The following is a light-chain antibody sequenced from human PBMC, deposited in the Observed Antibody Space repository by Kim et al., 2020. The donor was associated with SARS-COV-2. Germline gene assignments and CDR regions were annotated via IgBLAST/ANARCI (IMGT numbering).Light chain of an antibody. CDR3: SCRDSSGNHVI. CDR2: DKN. Sequence: LGQTVRITCQGDSLRQYYASWYQQKPSQAPVLVIYDKNNRPSGIPDRFSGSNSGDTSSLTITGAQAEDEADYYCSCRDSSGNHVIFGGGTQLTVL. CDR1: SLRQYY. J-gene: IGLJ2*01. V-gene: IGLV3-19*01.